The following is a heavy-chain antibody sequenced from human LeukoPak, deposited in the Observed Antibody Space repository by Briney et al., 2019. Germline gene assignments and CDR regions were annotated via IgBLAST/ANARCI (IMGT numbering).Heavy chain of an antibody. CDR1: GGSISSYY. CDR2: IYYSGNT. D-gene: IGHD6-13*01. V-gene: IGHV4-59*12. CDR3: AREDSSNTYYYYGMDV. J-gene: IGHJ6*02. Sequence: SETLSLTCTVSGGSISSYYWSWIRQPPGKGLEWIGYIYYSGNTYYNPSLKSRVTISVDTSKNQFSLKLSSVTAADTAVYYCAREDSSNTYYYYGMDVWGQGTTVTVSS.